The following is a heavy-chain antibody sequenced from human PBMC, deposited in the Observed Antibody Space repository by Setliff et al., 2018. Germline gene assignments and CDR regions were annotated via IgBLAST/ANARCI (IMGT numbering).Heavy chain of an antibody. CDR1: GGSFSGYY. CDR3: ARDRGGTNPWFDF. D-gene: IGHD3-10*01. J-gene: IGHJ5*01. Sequence: PSETLSLTCAVYGGSFSGYYWSWIRQPPGKGLEWIGEINHSGSTNYNPSLKSRVTISVDTSKNQFSLNLSSVTAADTAVYYCARDRGGTNPWFDFWGQGTQVTVSS. V-gene: IGHV4-34*01. CDR2: INHSGST.